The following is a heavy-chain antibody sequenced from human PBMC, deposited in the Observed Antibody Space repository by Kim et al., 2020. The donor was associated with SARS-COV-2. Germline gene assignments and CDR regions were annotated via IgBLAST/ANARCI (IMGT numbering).Heavy chain of an antibody. CDR2: IYYRGST. J-gene: IGHJ4*02. Sequence: SETLSLTCTVSGGSLSSSGYYWSWFRQHPGKGLEWIGYIYYRGSTYYSPSLKSRLTISVYTSKNQFSLKLSSVSAADTAVYYCARDYDSSGYYDIWGQGILVTVSS. D-gene: IGHD3-22*01. V-gene: IGHV4-31*03. CDR1: GGSLSSSGYY. CDR3: ARDYDSSGYYDI.